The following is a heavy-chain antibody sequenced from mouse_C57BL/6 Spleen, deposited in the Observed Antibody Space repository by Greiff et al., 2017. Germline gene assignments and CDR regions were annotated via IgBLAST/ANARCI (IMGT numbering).Heavy chain of an antibody. D-gene: IGHD2-4*01. Sequence: QVHVKQPGAELVKPGASVKMSCKASGYTFTSYWITWVKQRPGQGLEWIGDIYPGSGSTNYNEKFKSKATLTVDTSSSTAYMQLSSLTSEDSAVYYCARYYDYDGAWFAYWGQGTLVTVSA. CDR3: ARYYDYDGAWFAY. V-gene: IGHV1-55*01. CDR2: IYPGSGST. J-gene: IGHJ3*01. CDR1: GYTFTSYW.